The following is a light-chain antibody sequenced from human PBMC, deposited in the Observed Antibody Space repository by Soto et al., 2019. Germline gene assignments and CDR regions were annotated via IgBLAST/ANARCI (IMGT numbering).Light chain of an antibody. V-gene: IGLV1-47*02. CDR3: AAWDDSLGGWV. CDR1: SSNIGSNY. Sequence: QLVLTRPPSASGTPGQRVTISCSGSSSNIGSNYVYWYQQLPGTAPKLLIYSNNQRPSGVPDRFSGSKSGTSASLAISGLRSEDEADYYCAAWDDSLGGWVFGGGTKLTVL. CDR2: SNN. J-gene: IGLJ3*02.